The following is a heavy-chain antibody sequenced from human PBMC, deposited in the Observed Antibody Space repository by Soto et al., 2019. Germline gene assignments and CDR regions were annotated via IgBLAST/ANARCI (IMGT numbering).Heavy chain of an antibody. Sequence: ASVKVSCKASGGTFSSYTISWVRQAPGQGLEWMGRIIPILGIANYAQKFQGRVTITADKSTSTAYMELSSLRSEDKAVYYCARTSSSSSGEFDYWGQGTLVTVSS. J-gene: IGHJ4*02. CDR2: IIPILGIA. CDR1: GGTFSSYT. D-gene: IGHD6-6*01. CDR3: ARTSSSSSGEFDY. V-gene: IGHV1-69*02.